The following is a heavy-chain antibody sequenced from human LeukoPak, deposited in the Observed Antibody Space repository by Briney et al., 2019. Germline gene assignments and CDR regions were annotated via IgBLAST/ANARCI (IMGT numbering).Heavy chain of an antibody. V-gene: IGHV1-2*02. CDR3: ARDLYGGTSATFDY. Sequence: ASVKVSCKVSGYTLTELSMHWVRQAPGQGLEWMGWINPNSGGTYAQKFQGRVTMTSDTSISSAYMELSRLRSDDRAVYYCARDLYGGTSATFDYWGQGTLVTVSS. CDR2: INPNSGGT. J-gene: IGHJ4*02. D-gene: IGHD4-23*01. CDR1: GYTLTELS.